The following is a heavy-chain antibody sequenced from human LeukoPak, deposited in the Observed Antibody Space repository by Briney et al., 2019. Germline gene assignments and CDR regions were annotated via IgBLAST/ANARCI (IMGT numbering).Heavy chain of an antibody. CDR2: ISTDSTFI. V-gene: IGHV3-21*01. Sequence: GRSLRLSCAASGFTFSSYAMHWVRQAPGKGLEWVSSISTDSTFIHYADSVKGRFTVSRDNAKNSLYLQMNSLRAEDTAVYYCARDHLDGWLFDYWGQGTLVTVSS. CDR3: ARDHLDGWLFDY. J-gene: IGHJ4*02. CDR1: GFTFSSYA. D-gene: IGHD3-22*01.